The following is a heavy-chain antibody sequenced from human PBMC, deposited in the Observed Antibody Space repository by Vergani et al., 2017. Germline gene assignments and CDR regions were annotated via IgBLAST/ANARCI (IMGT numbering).Heavy chain of an antibody. Sequence: QVQLVESGGGVVQPGRSLRLSCAASGFTFSSYGMHWVRQAPGKGLQWVAVISYDGSNKYYADSVKGRFTISRDNSKNTLFLQINSLRAEDTAVYYCAKDFQKQLLVPALDAFEFWGQGTMVTVSS. CDR1: GFTFSSYG. V-gene: IGHV3-30*18. CDR2: ISYDGSNK. D-gene: IGHD6-19*01. CDR3: AKDFQKQLLVPALDAFEF. J-gene: IGHJ3*01.